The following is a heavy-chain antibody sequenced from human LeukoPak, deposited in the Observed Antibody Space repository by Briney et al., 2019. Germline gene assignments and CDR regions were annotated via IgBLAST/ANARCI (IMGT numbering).Heavy chain of an antibody. J-gene: IGHJ4*02. V-gene: IGHV3-15*01. Sequence: KPGGSLRLSFAASGFTFSNAWISWVRQAPGKGLGWDGSSYSKTDGSTTNYAAPVKGRISISRDVSKNTLFLQMTSLRTEDTAEYYCTTLSGPFDYWGQGTLVTVSS. CDR3: TTLSGPFDY. CDR2: SYSKTDGSTT. D-gene: IGHD5-12*01. CDR1: GFTFSNAW.